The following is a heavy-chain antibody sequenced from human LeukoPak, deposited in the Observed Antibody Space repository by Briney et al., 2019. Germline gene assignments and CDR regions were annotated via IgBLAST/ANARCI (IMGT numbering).Heavy chain of an antibody. CDR1: GGSISSYY. V-gene: IGHV4-59*01. CDR2: IYCSGST. Sequence: SETLSLTCTVSGGSISSYYWSWIRQPPGKGLEWIGYIYCSGSTNYNPPLKSRVTISVDTSKNQFSLKLSSVTAADTAVYYCARGDGDCSSTSCSTYWYFDLWGRGTLVTVSS. D-gene: IGHD2-2*03. CDR3: ARGDGDCSSTSCSTYWYFDL. J-gene: IGHJ2*01.